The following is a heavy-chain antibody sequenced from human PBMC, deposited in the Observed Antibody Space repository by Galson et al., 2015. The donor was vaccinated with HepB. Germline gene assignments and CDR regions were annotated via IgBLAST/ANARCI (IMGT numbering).Heavy chain of an antibody. CDR3: AKDPGLSARRYFDL. Sequence: SLRLSCAVSGFTLDDYGMHWVRQAPGKGLEWVSAISWNSGTIDYADSVKGRFTISRDNAKNSLFLQMNSLTPEDTAFYYCAKDPGLSARRYFDLWGRGTLVTVSS. CDR2: ISWNSGTI. V-gene: IGHV3-9*01. CDR1: GFTLDDYG. D-gene: IGHD3-9*01. J-gene: IGHJ2*01.